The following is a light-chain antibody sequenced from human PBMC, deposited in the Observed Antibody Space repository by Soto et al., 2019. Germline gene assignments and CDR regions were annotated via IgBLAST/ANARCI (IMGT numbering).Light chain of an antibody. CDR3: CSYAGSGLGV. J-gene: IGLJ2*01. V-gene: IGLV2-23*02. CDR1: SSDVGTYNL. Sequence: QSVLTQPASVSGSPGQSITISCIGTSSDVGTYNLVSWYQHHPGKAPKLLIYEVSQRPSGISNRFSGSKSGNTASLTISGLQAEDEADYYCCSYAGSGLGVFGGGTKVTVL. CDR2: EVS.